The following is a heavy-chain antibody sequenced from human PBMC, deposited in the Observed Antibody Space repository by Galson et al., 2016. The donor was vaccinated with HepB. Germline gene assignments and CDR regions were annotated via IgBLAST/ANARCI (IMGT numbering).Heavy chain of an antibody. CDR2: IYYSGAN. V-gene: IGHV4-39*01. Sequence: YWAWIRQPPGKGLEWIGNIYYSGANYYNPSLKSRVTISIDTSKNQFPLRLNSVTAADTAVYYCARRKNVIATDFDPWGQGTLVTVSS. J-gene: IGHJ5*02. D-gene: IGHD2-21*01. CDR3: ARRKNVIATDFDP. CDR1: Y.